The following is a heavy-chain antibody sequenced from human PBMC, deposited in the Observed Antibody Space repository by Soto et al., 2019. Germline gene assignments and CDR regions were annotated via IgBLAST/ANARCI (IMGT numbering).Heavy chain of an antibody. Sequence: GSSVKVSCKASGYTFTSYDISWVRQAPGQGLEWMGWISANSGDTNYAQKLQGRVTMTRDTSTSTAYMELRSMRSDDTAVYYCARDIVVVPASTRGYYYYGMDVCGQGTSVTSSS. CDR2: ISANSGDT. CDR1: GYTFTSYD. CDR3: ARDIVVVPASTRGYYYYGMDV. J-gene: IGHJ6*02. V-gene: IGHV1-18*04. D-gene: IGHD2-2*01.